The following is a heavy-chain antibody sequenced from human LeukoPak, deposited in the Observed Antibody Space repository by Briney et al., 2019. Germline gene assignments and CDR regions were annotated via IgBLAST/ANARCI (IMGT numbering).Heavy chain of an antibody. V-gene: IGHV4-39*01. D-gene: IGHD3-9*01. CDR3: ARHLRPPLSRYFDWNKAVRIWFFDL. J-gene: IGHJ2*01. Sequence: PSETLSLTCAVSGGSISSNSYYWGWIRQPPGKGLEWIGSIYYSGSTYYNPSLKSRVTISVDTSKNQFSLKLTSVTAADTAVYFCARHLRPPLSRYFDWNKAVRIWFFDLWGRGTLVTVSS. CDR1: GGSISSNSYY. CDR2: IYYSGST.